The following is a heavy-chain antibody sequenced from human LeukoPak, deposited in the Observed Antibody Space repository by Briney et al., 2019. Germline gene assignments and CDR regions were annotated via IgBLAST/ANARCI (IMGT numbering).Heavy chain of an antibody. D-gene: IGHD1-1*01. Sequence: SVKVSCKASGGTFSSYAISWVRQAPGQGLEWMGGIIPIFGTANYAQKFQGRVTMTRDTSISTAYMELSRLRSDDTAVYYCASAPPLEDYYFDYWGQGTLVTVSS. CDR2: IIPIFGTA. V-gene: IGHV1-69*05. CDR1: GGTFSSYA. J-gene: IGHJ4*02. CDR3: ASAPPLEDYYFDY.